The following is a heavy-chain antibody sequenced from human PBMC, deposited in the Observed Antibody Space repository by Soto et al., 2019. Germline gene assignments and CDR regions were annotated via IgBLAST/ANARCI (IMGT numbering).Heavy chain of an antibody. V-gene: IGHV4-34*01. CDR3: PRGFSVTIAIQRDAPAKYSFNS. D-gene: IGHD1-20*01. CDR1: GGSFNGYY. J-gene: IGHJ4*03. Sequence: SETLSRTCAVYGGSFNGYYWTWIRQPPGEGLGWIGEINHGGNTNQSPKLKSRVSISVDTYKNKFSLKLRSVTAADTAVSYCPRGFSVTIAIQRDAPAKYSFNSWGLGTLDNVSS. CDR2: INHGGNT.